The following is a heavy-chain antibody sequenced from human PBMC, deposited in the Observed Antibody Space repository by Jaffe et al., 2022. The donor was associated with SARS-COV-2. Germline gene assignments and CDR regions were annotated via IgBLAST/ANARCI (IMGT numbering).Heavy chain of an antibody. CDR1: GFTFSTYA. CDR3: AKGASQINPGGGFDI. D-gene: IGHD2-15*01. J-gene: IGHJ3*02. Sequence: EVQLLESGGGLVQPGGSLRLSCEVSGFTFSTYAMSWVRQAPGKGLEWVSAIHGSGTTYYADSVKGRFTISRDNFKSTLFLQMNSLRVDDTAVYYCAKGASQINPGGGFDIWGQGTMVVVSA. V-gene: IGHV3-23*01. CDR2: IHGSGTT.